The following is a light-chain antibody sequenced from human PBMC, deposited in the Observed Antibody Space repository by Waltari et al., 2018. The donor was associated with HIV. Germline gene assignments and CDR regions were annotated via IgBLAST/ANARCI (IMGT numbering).Light chain of an antibody. Sequence: QSALTQPAPLSGSPGQSITISCRGSRSDIGDYNYVPWYQQYQGKVPKLIIYDVKYRPSGVSNRFSGSKSDSAAFLNISGLQTEDEAVYHCCSYTSGSTHVFGTGTEVTVL. V-gene: IGLV2-14*03. CDR3: CSYTSGSTHV. CDR2: DVK. J-gene: IGLJ1*01. CDR1: RSDIGDYNY.